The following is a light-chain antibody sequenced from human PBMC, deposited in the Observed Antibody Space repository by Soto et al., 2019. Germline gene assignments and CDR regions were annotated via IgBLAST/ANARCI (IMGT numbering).Light chain of an antibody. CDR2: AAS. CDR1: EAIRSA. V-gene: IGKV1-6*01. Sequence: AIQLTQSPSSLSASVGDRGTITCRASEAIRSALGWYQQKPGKVPKXLIYAASILQSGVPSRFSGSGSGTDCTLTISSLQPEDFSTYYCLLDFRYFWAFGQGTKVDIK. J-gene: IGKJ1*01. CDR3: LLDFRYFWA.